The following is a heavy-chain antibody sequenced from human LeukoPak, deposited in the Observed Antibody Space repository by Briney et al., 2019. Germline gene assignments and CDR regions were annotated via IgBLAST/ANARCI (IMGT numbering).Heavy chain of an antibody. J-gene: IGHJ4*02. CDR1: GFTLSSYG. V-gene: IGHV3-30*02. D-gene: IGHD3-3*01. Sequence: GGSLRLSCAASGFTLSSYGMHWVRQAPGKGLEWVAFIRYDGSNKYYADSVKGRFTISRDNSKNTLYLQMNSLRAEDTAVYYCAKTQSDFWSGYSVDYWGQGTLVTVSS. CDR3: AKTQSDFWSGYSVDY. CDR2: IRYDGSNK.